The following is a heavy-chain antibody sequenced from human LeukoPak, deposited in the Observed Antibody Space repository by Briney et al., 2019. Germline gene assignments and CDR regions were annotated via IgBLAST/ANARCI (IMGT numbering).Heavy chain of an antibody. D-gene: IGHD5-12*01. V-gene: IGHV4-59*01. CDR1: GGSISYYY. Sequence: SETLSLTCTVSGGSISYYYWSWVRQPRGKGLEWIGYISYSGNTTYNPSLKSRVTISVDMSKNQFSLKLSSVTAADPAVYYCARSGDSGYDFFDYWGQGTLVTVSS. CDR2: ISYSGNT. CDR3: ARSGDSGYDFFDY. J-gene: IGHJ4*02.